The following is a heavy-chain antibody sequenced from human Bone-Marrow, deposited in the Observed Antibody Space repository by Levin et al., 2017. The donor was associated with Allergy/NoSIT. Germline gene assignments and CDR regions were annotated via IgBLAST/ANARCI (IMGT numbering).Heavy chain of an antibody. V-gene: IGHV3-9*01. D-gene: IGHD2-15*01. J-gene: IGHJ6*02. Sequence: GGSLRLSCAASGFTFDDYAMHWVRQAPGKGLEWVSGISWNSGSIGYADSVKGRFTISRDNAKNSLYLQMNSLRAEDTALYYCAKDIRSCSGGSCSLYYYYGMDVWGQGTTVTVSS. CDR1: GFTFDDYA. CDR2: ISWNSGSI. CDR3: AKDIRSCSGGSCSLYYYYGMDV.